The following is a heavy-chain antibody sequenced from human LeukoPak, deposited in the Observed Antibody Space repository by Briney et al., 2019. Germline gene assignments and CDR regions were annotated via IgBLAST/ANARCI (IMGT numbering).Heavy chain of an antibody. V-gene: IGHV1-2*02. CDR1: GYTFTRYY. CDR2: VNANSGGT. D-gene: IGHD3-22*01. CDR3: ARGAPYSSSGFYDFDY. Sequence: ASVKGSCQTSGYTFTRYYIQWVGPAPGQGVEWMGGVNANSGGTNYAQKFQGRVTMTRDTSISTTYMDLSRLTSNDTAVYFCARGAPYSSSGFYDFDYWGQGTLVTVSS. J-gene: IGHJ4*02.